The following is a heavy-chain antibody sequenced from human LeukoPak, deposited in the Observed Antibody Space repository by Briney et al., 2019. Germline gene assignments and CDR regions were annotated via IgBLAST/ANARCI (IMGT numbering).Heavy chain of an antibody. V-gene: IGHV3-53*01. CDR2: IYSGGST. Sequence: GGSLRLSCAASGFTVSSNYMSWVRQAPGKGLEWVSVIYSGGSTYYADSVKGRFTISRDNSKNTLYLQMNSLRAEDTAVYYCARGGRSSSYRFHYYYYMDVWGKGTTVTVSS. CDR1: GFTVSSNY. J-gene: IGHJ6*03. CDR3: ARGGRSSSYRFHYYYYMDV. D-gene: IGHD6-13*01.